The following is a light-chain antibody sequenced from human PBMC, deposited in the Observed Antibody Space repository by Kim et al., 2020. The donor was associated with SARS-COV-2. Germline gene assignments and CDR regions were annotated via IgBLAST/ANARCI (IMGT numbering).Light chain of an antibody. V-gene: IGLV3-19*01. CDR1: SLRSYY. Sequence: SSELTQDPAVSMALGQTVRITCQGDSLRSYYASWYQQKAGQAPVVVIYGKNNRPSGIPDRFSGSRSGNTASLTITGAQAEDEADYYCNSRDTTTNRLVFG. CDR2: GKN. J-gene: IGLJ2*01. CDR3: NSRDTTTNRLV.